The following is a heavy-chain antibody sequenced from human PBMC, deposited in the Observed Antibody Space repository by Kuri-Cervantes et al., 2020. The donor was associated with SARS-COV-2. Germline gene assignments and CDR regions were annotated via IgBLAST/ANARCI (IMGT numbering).Heavy chain of an antibody. CDR1: GFTVSSYA. J-gene: IGHJ4*02. CDR2: ISSNGGST. D-gene: IGHD6-13*01. Sequence: GGSLRLSCSASGFTVSSYAMHWVRQAPGKGLEYVSAISSNGGSTYYADSVKGRFTISRDNSKNTLYLQMSSLRAEDTAAYYCVKGSYGGSSSWPDYWGQGTLVTVSS. CDR3: VKGSYGGSSSWPDY. V-gene: IGHV3-64D*06.